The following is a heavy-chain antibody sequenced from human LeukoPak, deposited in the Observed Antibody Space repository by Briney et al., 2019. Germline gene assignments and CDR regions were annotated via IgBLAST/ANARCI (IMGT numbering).Heavy chain of an antibody. CDR3: ATDLGGIYFDS. V-gene: IGHV4-59*01. CDR1: DASISGYY. J-gene: IGHJ4*02. Sequence: PSETLSLTCTVSDASISGYYWSWIRQPPGKGLEWIGSIHFSGSTNYNPSLRSRVTISVDTSKNQLSLKLSSVTAADTAVYYCATDLGGIYFDSWGQGTLVTVSS. CDR2: IHFSGST. D-gene: IGHD1-26*01.